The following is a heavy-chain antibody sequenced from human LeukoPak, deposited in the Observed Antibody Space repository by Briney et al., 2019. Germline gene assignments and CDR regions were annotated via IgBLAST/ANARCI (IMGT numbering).Heavy chain of an antibody. CDR3: ARGRVSSSTWYSTYYYYFYMDV. Sequence: EASVKVSCKAFGYTFTSNYMHWVRQAPGQGPEWMGVISHSVGSTTYAQKFQGRVTLTRDMSTSTDYLELSSLRSEDTAVYYCARGRVSSSTWYSTYYYYFYMDVWGKGTTVTVSS. CDR1: GYTFTSNY. CDR2: ISHSVGST. D-gene: IGHD1-1*01. J-gene: IGHJ6*03. V-gene: IGHV1-46*01.